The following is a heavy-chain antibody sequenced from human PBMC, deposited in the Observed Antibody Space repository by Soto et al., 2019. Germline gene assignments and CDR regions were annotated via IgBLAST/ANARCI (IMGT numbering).Heavy chain of an antibody. CDR1: GDSVSSNSAA. CDR2: TYYRSKWYN. Sequence: SQTLSLTCAISGDSVSSNSAAWNWIRQSPSRGLEWLGRTYYRSKWYNDYAVSVKSRITINPDTSKNQFSLQLNSVTPEDTAVYYCARDLPSYDFWSGYETYGMDVWGRGTTVTVSS. D-gene: IGHD3-3*01. V-gene: IGHV6-1*01. J-gene: IGHJ6*02. CDR3: ARDLPSYDFWSGYETYGMDV.